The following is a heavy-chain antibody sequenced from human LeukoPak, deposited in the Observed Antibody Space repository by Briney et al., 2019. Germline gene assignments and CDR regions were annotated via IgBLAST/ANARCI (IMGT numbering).Heavy chain of an antibody. J-gene: IGHJ6*03. CDR3: ARDLVWFGEPKGYYNYMDV. V-gene: IGHV3-23*01. CDR2: ICKSGGST. Sequence: GGSLRLSCGASGFTFSSYAMSWVRQAPGRGLEWVSAICKSGGSTFYADSVRGRFTISRDNAKNSLYLQMNTLRAEDTAVYYCARDLVWFGEPKGYYNYMDVWGKGTTVTVSS. D-gene: IGHD3-10*01. CDR1: GFTFSSYA.